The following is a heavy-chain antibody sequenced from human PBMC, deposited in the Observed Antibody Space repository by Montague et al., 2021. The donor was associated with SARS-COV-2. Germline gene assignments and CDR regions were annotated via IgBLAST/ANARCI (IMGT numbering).Heavy chain of an antibody. Sequence: STYYSPSLKSRVIISVDTSKNQFSLKLSSVTAADTAVYYCARHPLGYCSSTSCYVGWGKGIMVIGSS. J-gene: IGHJ4*02. CDR3: ARHPLGYCSSTSCYVG. D-gene: IGHD2-2*01. CDR2: ST. V-gene: IGHV4-39*01.